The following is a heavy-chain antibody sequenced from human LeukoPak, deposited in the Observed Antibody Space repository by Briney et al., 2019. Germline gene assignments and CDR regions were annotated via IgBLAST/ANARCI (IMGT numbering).Heavy chain of an antibody. Sequence: ASVKVSCKVSGYTLTKLSMHWVRQPPGKGLEWMGGFDPEDAETIYAQKFQGRVIMTEDTSTDTAYMELSSLRSEDTAVYYCATGSHIMAYFQHWGQGTLVTVSS. CDR2: FDPEDAET. J-gene: IGHJ1*01. CDR1: GYTLTKLS. V-gene: IGHV1-24*01. D-gene: IGHD2-21*01. CDR3: ATGSHIMAYFQH.